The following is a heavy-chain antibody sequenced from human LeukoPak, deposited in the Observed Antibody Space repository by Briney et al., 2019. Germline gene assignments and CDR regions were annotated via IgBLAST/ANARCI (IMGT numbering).Heavy chain of an antibody. V-gene: IGHV4-31*03. J-gene: IGHJ5*02. CDR3: ARSLTTVVTA. D-gene: IGHD4-23*01. Sequence: SQTLSLTCTVSGGSISSGGYYWSWIRQHPGKGLEWIGYIYYSGSTYYNPSLKSRVTISVDTSKNQFSPKLSSVTAADTAVYYCARSLTTVVTAWGQGTLVTVSS. CDR1: GGSISSGGYY. CDR2: IYYSGST.